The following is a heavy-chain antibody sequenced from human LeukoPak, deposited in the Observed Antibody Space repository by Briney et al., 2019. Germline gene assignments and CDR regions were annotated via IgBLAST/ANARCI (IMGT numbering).Heavy chain of an antibody. D-gene: IGHD1-14*01. J-gene: IGHJ3*01. V-gene: IGHV3-23*01. CDR2: LGVSGGGP. CDR3: AKCRTSCQGNGFDV. Sequence: GRSLRLSCAASGFTFTTNAMSCVRQAPGKGLEWLSALGVSGGGPEYADSVKGRFTITRDDSKNTLYLQMDSLRAEDTAIYYCAKCRTSCQGNGFDVWGQGTVVTVSS. CDR1: GFTFTTNA.